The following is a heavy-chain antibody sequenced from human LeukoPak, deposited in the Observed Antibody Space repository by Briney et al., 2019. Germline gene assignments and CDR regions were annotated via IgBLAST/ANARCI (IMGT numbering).Heavy chain of an antibody. CDR2: INHSGST. CDR1: GGSFSGYY. D-gene: IGHD6-19*01. J-gene: IGHJ4*02. V-gene: IGHV4-34*01. CDR3: ARGTVSVAVAGEFDY. Sequence: SETLSLTCAVYGGSFSGYYWSWIRQRPGKGLEWIGEINHSGSTNYNPSLKSRVTISVDTSNNQFSLELSAVTAADTAVYYCARGTVSVAVAGEFDYWGQETLVTVSS.